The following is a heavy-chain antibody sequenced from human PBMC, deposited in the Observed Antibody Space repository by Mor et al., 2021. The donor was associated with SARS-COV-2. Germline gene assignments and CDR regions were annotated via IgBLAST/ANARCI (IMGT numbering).Heavy chain of an antibody. D-gene: IGHD3-22*01. J-gene: IGHJ4*02. CDR3: TSTLYYYDSSGTRATDY. Sequence: YAASVKGRFTISRDDSKNTAYLQMNSLKTEDTAVYYCTSTLYYYDSSGTRATDYWGQGTLVTVSS. V-gene: IGHV3-73*01.